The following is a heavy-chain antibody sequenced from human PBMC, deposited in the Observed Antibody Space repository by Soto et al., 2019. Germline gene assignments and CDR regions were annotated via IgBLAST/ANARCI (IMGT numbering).Heavy chain of an antibody. CDR3: GSSDYYYYYGMDV. Sequence: SETLSLTCTVSGGSISSGGYYWSWIRQHPGKGLEWIGYIYYSGSTNYNPSLKSRVTISVDKSKNQFSLKLSSVTAADTAVYNCGSSDYYYYYGMDVWGQGTTVTVSS. CDR2: IYYSGST. D-gene: IGHD6-6*01. J-gene: IGHJ6*02. V-gene: IGHV4-31*09. CDR1: GGSISSGGYY.